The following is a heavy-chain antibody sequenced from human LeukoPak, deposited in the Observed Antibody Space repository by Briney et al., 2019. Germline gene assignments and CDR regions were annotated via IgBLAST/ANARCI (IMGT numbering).Heavy chain of an antibody. CDR2: IRYDGNIQ. D-gene: IGHD1-1*01. CDR3: AKATGTLGN. Sequence: GGSLRLSCAASGFTFSNYGMHWVRQAPGKGLEWLTFIRYDGNIQYYADSVKGRFTISRDNSKNTLYLQMNSLTAEDTAIYYCAKATGTLGNWGQGTLVTVSS. J-gene: IGHJ4*02. V-gene: IGHV3-30*02. CDR1: GFTFSNYG.